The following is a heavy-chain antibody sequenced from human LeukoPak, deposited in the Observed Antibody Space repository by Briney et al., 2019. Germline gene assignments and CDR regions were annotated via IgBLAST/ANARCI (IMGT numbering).Heavy chain of an antibody. D-gene: IGHD6-6*01. CDR2: ISGSGSST. V-gene: IGHV3-23*01. CDR3: AKDLSSSSTYDY. CDR1: GFTVSSNY. J-gene: IGHJ4*02. Sequence: WGSLRLSCSASGFTVSSNYTSWVRHGLGEGRGLVSAISGSGSSTYYADSVKGRFTISRDNFKNTVDLEMNSLRGEDTAVYYCAKDLSSSSTYDYWGQGTLVTVSS.